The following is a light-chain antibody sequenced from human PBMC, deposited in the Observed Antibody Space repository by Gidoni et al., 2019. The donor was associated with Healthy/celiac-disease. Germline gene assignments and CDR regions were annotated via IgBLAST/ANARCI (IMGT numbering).Light chain of an antibody. CDR3: QQYGSSKT. V-gene: IGKV3-20*01. CDR1: QSVSSSY. J-gene: IGKJ1*01. CDR2: GAS. Sequence: EIVFTQSPGTLSLSPGERATLSCRASQSVSSSYLAWYQQKPGQAPRLLIYGASSRATGIPDRFSGSGSGTDFTLNISRLEPEDFAVYYCQQYGSSKTFXQXTKVEIK.